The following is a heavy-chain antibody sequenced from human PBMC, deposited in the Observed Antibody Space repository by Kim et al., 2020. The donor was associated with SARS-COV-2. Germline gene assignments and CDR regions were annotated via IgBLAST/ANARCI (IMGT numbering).Heavy chain of an antibody. V-gene: IGHV4-39*01. D-gene: IGHD2-15*01. CDR2: IYYSGST. J-gene: IGHJ6*02. CDR3: ARTPLYCSGGSCGKGSYYYCGMDV. CDR1: GGSISSSSYY. Sequence: SETLSLTCTVSGGSISSSSYYWGWIRQPPGKGLEWIGSIYYSGSTYYNPSLKSRVTISVDTSKNQFSLKLSSVTAADTAVYYCARTPLYCSGGSCGKGSYYYCGMDVWGQGTTVTVSS.